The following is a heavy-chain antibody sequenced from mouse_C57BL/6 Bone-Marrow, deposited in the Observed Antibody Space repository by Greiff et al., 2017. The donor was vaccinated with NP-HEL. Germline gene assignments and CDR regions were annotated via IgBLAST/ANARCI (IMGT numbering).Heavy chain of an antibody. CDR2: INPNYGTT. Sequence: VQLQQSGPELVKPGASVKISCKASGYSFTDYNMNWVKQSNGKSLEWIGVINPNYGTTSYNQKFKGKATLTVDQSSSTAYMQLNSLTSEDSAVYYCARSSSFITTVEGFAYWGQGTLVTVSA. V-gene: IGHV1-39*01. CDR3: ARSSSFITTVEGFAY. J-gene: IGHJ3*01. CDR1: GYSFTDYN. D-gene: IGHD1-1*01.